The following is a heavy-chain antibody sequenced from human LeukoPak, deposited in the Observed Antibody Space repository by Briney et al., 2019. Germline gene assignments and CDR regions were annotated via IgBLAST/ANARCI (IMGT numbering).Heavy chain of an antibody. Sequence: SETLSLTCTVSGGSISSGGYYWSWIRQHPGKGLEWIGYIYYSGSTYYNPSLKSRVTISVDTSKNQFSLKLSSVTAADTVVYYCARDRDSNYYYYMDVWGKGTTVTVSS. CDR3: ARDRDSNYYYYMDV. CDR2: IYYSGST. J-gene: IGHJ6*03. V-gene: IGHV4-31*03. CDR1: GGSISSGGYY.